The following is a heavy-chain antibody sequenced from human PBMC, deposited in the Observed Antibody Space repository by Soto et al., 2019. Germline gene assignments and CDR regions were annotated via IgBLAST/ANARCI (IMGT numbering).Heavy chain of an antibody. CDR2: IYYSGST. CDR1: GGSISSYY. V-gene: IGHV4-59*01. J-gene: IGHJ5*02. CDR3: ARHSESSDWFDP. Sequence: SETLSLTCTVSGGSISSYYWSWIRQPPGKGLEWIGYIYYSGSTNYNPSLKSRVTISVDTSKNQFSLKLSSVTAADTAVYYCARHSESSDWFDPWGQGTLVTVSS.